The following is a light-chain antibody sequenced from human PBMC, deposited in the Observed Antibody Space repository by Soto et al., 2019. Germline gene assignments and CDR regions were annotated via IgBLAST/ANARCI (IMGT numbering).Light chain of an antibody. CDR2: GAS. Sequence: EIVLAQSPDTLSLSPGERATLSCRTSQSMSTNYLAWYQQKSGQPPRLLIYGASIRATGIPYRFSGSGSGTDFTLTISRLEPEDFAGYYCHQYDSSPLTFGGGAKVEIK. CDR1: QSMSTNY. V-gene: IGKV3-20*01. J-gene: IGKJ4*01. CDR3: HQYDSSPLT.